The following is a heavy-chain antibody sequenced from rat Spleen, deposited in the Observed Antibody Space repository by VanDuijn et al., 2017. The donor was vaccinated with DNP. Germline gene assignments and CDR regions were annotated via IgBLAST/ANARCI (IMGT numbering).Heavy chain of an antibody. CDR3: ATGTLAY. J-gene: IGHJ3*01. CDR2: ISTSGGIT. Sequence: EVQLVESGGGLVQPGNSLKLSCAASGFTFSDYYMAWVRQAPTKGLEWVASISTSGGITYYRDSVKGRFTISRDNAKSTLYLQMDSLRSEDTATYYCATGTLAYWDQGTLVTVSS. V-gene: IGHV5S23*01. CDR1: GFTFSDYY.